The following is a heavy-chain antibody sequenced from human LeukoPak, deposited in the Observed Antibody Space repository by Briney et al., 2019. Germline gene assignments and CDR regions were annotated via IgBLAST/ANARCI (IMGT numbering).Heavy chain of an antibody. CDR1: GFTLRSYE. CDR2: ISSSGITI. Sequence: GGSLRLSCAASGFTLRSYEMNWVRQAPGKGREWVLYISSSGITIYYADSVKGRFTISRDNAKNSLYLQMNSLRAEDTAVYYCARALGYNLGDYFDYWGQGTLVTASS. D-gene: IGHD1-1*01. J-gene: IGHJ4*02. CDR3: ARALGYNLGDYFDY. V-gene: IGHV3-48*03.